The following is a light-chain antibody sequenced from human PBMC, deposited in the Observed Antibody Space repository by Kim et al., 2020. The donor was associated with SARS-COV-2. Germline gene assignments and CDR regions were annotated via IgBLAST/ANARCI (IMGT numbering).Light chain of an antibody. V-gene: IGLV1-44*01. Sequence: GQRVTISCSGSSSNIESNTVNWYQQLPGTAPKLLIYSKNQRPSGVPDRCSGSKSGTSASLAISGLQSEDEADYYCAAWDDSLNGPVFGGGTQLTVL. CDR3: AAWDDSLNGPV. J-gene: IGLJ3*02. CDR2: SKN. CDR1: SSNIESNT.